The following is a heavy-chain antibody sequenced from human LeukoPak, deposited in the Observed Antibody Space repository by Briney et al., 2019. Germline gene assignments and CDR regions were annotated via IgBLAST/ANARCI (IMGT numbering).Heavy chain of an antibody. CDR3: AKVGLYCGSTSCYAPYYYYYMDV. V-gene: IGHV3-23*01. CDR2: ISGSGGST. J-gene: IGHJ6*03. D-gene: IGHD2-2*01. Sequence: GGSLRLSCAASGYTFTNYAMSWVRQAPGKGLEWVSNISGSGGSTYYADSVKGRFTISRDDSKNTLFLQMNRRRAEDTAVYYCAKVGLYCGSTSCYAPYYYYYMDVWGKGTTVTVSS. CDR1: GYTFTNYA.